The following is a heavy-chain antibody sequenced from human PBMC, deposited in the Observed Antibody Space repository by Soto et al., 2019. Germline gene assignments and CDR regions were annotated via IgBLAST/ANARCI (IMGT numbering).Heavy chain of an antibody. D-gene: IGHD3-10*01. CDR3: ARTGYGNWLDP. Sequence: LKISCKASGYSFTDYWITWVRQMPGKGLEWMGRIDPRDSQSNYSPSFQGHVTIPADKSSSTAYLQWNSLKASDTAMYYCARTGYGNWLDPWGQGTLVTVSS. CDR2: IDPRDSQS. CDR1: GYSFTDYW. J-gene: IGHJ5*02. V-gene: IGHV5-10-1*01.